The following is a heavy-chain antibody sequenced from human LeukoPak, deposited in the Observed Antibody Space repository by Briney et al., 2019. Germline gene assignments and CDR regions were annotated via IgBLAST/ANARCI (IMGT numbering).Heavy chain of an antibody. V-gene: IGHV3-23*01. J-gene: IGHJ4*02. Sequence: GGSLRLSCTGFIFSNYAVSWVRQAPGKGLEWVSAVSGDGVRTFYADSVKGWFTISRDNSMSTLSLQMNSLRAEDTAVYYCAKEQDNQLLLSHFDYWGQGILVTVSS. CDR2: VSGDGVRT. CDR1: GFIFSNYA. CDR3: AKEQDNQLLLSHFDY. D-gene: IGHD2-2*01.